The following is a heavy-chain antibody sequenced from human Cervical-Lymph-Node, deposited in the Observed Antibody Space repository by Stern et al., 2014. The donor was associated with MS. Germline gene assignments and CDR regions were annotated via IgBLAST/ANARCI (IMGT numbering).Heavy chain of an antibody. CDR2: IIPIFGTA. V-gene: IGHV1-69*01. Sequence: QLVASGAEVKKPWSSVKVSCKASGGTFTSYAITWVRQAPGQGLQWMGGIIPIFGTAKYAQNFQGRVTVTADASTSTAYMELSSLRSEDTAVYYCAREAGIAVAGTSWYFDLWGRGTLVTVSS. CDR3: AREAGIAVAGTSWYFDL. D-gene: IGHD6-19*01. J-gene: IGHJ2*01. CDR1: GGTFTSYA.